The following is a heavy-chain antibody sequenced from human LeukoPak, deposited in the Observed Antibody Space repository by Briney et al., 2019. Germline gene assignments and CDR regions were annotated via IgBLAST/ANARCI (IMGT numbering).Heavy chain of an antibody. CDR3: ARDLSYFDY. CDR1: GFTVSTSW. V-gene: IGHV3-7*01. J-gene: IGHJ4*02. CDR2: IRQDGSSK. Sequence: GGCLRLSCVAAGFTVSTSWITWVRQAPGKGREWVANIRQDGSSKYYVDSVKGRFTISRDNAKNSLYLQMNSLRVEDTAVYYCARDLSYFDYWGQGALVTVSS.